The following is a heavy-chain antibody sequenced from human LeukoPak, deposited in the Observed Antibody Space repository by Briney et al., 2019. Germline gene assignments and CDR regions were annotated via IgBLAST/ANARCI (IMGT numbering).Heavy chain of an antibody. J-gene: IGHJ5*02. Sequence: PSETLSLTCTVSGGSISGSGYYWSWIRQPPGKGLEWIGYIYHTGSTYYNPSLASRVTISVDRSKNQFSLRLTSVTAADTAVFYCARGGVGPTTNWFDPWGQGTLVTVSS. D-gene: IGHD1-26*01. CDR2: IYHTGST. V-gene: IGHV4-30-2*01. CDR1: GGSISGSGYY. CDR3: ARGGVGPTTNWFDP.